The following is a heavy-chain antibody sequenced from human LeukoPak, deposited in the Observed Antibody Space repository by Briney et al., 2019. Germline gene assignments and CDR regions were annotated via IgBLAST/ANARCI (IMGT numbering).Heavy chain of an antibody. J-gene: IGHJ1*01. CDR1: GYTFTSYG. V-gene: IGHV1-18*01. Sequence: GASVKVSCKASGYTFTSYGISWVRQAPGQGLEWMGWISAYNGNTNYAQKLQGRVTMTTDTSTSTAYMELRSLRSDDTAVYYCARWSPYCGSDCYSGHWGQGTLVTVSS. D-gene: IGHD2-21*02. CDR3: ARWSPYCGSDCYSGH. CDR2: ISAYNGNT.